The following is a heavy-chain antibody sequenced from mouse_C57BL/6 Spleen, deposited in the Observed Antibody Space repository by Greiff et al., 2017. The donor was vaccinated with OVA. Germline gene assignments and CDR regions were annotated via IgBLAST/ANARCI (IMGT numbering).Heavy chain of an antibody. CDR2: IYPGDGDT. V-gene: IGHV1-82*01. J-gene: IGHJ1*03. D-gene: IGHD1-1*01. CDR3: ARRGTVVATDWYFDV. CDR1: GYAFSSSW. Sequence: QVQLQQSGPELVKPGASVKISCKASGYAFSSSWMNWVKQRPGKGLEWIGRIYPGDGDTNYNGKFTGKATLTADKSSSTAYMQLSSLTSEDSAVYFCARRGTVVATDWYFDVWGTGTTVTVSS.